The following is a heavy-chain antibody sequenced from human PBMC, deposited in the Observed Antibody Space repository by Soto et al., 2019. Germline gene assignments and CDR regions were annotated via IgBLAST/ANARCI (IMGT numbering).Heavy chain of an antibody. CDR1: GFTFSSYS. CDR2: FRSGGDDDTT. Sequence: EVQLLDSGGGLVQPGGSLRLSCAASGFTFSSYSMSWVRQAPGKGLEWVSGFRSGGDDDTTYYADSVRGRFTISRDNSKNTLFLQMNSLRAEDTAIYYCAKKVNSGSGSQFFDYWGQGTLVTVSS. J-gene: IGHJ4*02. V-gene: IGHV3-23*01. CDR3: AKKVNSGSGSQFFDY. D-gene: IGHD3-10*01.